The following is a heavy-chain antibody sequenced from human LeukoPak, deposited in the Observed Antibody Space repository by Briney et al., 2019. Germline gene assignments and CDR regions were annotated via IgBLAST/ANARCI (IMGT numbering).Heavy chain of an antibody. V-gene: IGHV3-48*03. CDR3: ARVLDGYNYDAFDI. Sequence: GGSLRLSCAASGFTFSSYEMNWVRQAPGKGLEWVSYIFSSGSTIYYADSVKGRFTISRDNAKNSLYLQMNSLRAEDTAVYYCARVLDGYNYDAFDIWGQGTMVTVSS. CDR1: GFTFSSYE. CDR2: IFSSGSTI. D-gene: IGHD5-24*01. J-gene: IGHJ3*02.